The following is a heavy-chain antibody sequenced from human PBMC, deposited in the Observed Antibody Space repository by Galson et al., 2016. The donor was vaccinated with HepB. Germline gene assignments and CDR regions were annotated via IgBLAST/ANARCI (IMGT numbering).Heavy chain of an antibody. D-gene: IGHD5-18*01. CDR2: VSYDGETK. CDR1: GLSVTTYG. V-gene: IGHV3-33*03. Sequence: SLRLSCAASGLSVTTYGMHWVRQAPGKGLEWVAVVSYDGETKYYADSVKGRFTISRDNSNNTLFLQMDSLRVDDTAVYYCAALDTATFRDEGGYWGQGTLVTVSS. CDR3: AALDTATFRDEGGY. J-gene: IGHJ4*02.